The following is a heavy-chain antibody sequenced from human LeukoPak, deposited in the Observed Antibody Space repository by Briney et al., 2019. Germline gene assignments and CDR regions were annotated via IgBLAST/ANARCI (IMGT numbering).Heavy chain of an antibody. D-gene: IGHD6-19*01. CDR1: GFTFSSYV. CDR2: ISGSGGST. Sequence: EGSLRLSCAASGFTFSSYVMSWVRQAPGKGLEWVSAISGSGGSTYYADSVKGRFTISRDNSKNTLYLQMNSLRAEDTAVYYCAKVVYSSGWYYFDYWGQGTLVTVSS. CDR3: AKVVYSSGWYYFDY. V-gene: IGHV3-23*01. J-gene: IGHJ4*02.